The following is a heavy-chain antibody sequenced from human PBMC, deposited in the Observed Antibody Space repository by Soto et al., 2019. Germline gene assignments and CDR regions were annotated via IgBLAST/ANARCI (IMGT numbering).Heavy chain of an antibody. CDR2: IYSSGGT. CDR1: GASMSSYY. J-gene: IGHJ4*02. V-gene: IGHV4-4*07. Sequence: SETLSLTCSVSGASMSSYYWTWIRQPAGKGLEWIGRIYSSGGTHYNPSLKSRVTISLDTSKNQFSLRSEDTAVYYCARVQYYDSSQPDYWGQGTLVTVSS. CDR3: ARVQYYDSSQPDY. D-gene: IGHD3-22*01.